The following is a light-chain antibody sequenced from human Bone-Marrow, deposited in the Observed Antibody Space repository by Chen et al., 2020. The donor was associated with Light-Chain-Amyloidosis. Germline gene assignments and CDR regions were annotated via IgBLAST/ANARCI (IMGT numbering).Light chain of an antibody. J-gene: IGLJ2*01. Sequence: SYELTQPPSVSVSPGQPARFTCPGNDLPTNYAYWYKLKQGQAPVLVIHRDTDWPSGISERFSGSSSGTTATLTSSGVQAEDDADYHCQSADSSGTYEVIFGGGTKLTVL. V-gene: IGLV3-25*03. CDR3: QSADSSGTYEVI. CDR1: DLPTNY. CDR2: RDT.